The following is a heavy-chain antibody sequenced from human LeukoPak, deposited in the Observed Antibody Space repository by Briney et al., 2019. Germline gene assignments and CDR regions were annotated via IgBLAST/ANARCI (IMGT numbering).Heavy chain of an antibody. Sequence: GGSLRLFCAASGFNFNSYGVHWVRQAPGKGLEWVAVISYDGSNKYYAGSVKGRFTISRDNSKNTLYLQMSSLRAEDTAVYYCARGVATKTVDYWGQGAQVTVSS. D-gene: IGHD5-12*01. CDR2: ISYDGSNK. CDR3: ARGVATKTVDY. CDR1: GFNFNSYG. V-gene: IGHV3-30*03. J-gene: IGHJ4*02.